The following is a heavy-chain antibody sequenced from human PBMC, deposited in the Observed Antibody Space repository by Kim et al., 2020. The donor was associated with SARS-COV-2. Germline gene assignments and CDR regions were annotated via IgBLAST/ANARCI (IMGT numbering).Heavy chain of an antibody. J-gene: IGHJ4*02. V-gene: IGHV3-21*01. CDR3: ARDLRWYYDQTPFDY. D-gene: IGHD3-22*01. Sequence: DSVKGRFTISRDNAKNSLYLQMNSLRAEDTAVYYCARDLRWYYDQTPFDYWGQGTLVTVSS.